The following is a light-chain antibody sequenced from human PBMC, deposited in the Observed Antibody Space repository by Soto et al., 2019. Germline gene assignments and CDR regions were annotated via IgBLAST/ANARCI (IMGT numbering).Light chain of an antibody. J-gene: IGKJ1*01. CDR3: LQHDTYPRT. CDR2: GTS. Sequence: DIQMTQSPSSLFASVGDRVTITCRASQGIRNNLGWYQQKQGKAXKXXIYGTSNLQYGAPSRFSGSGSGTELTITITSLQPEDCETYYCLQHDTYPRTFGQGTKVDIK. CDR1: QGIRNN. V-gene: IGKV1-17*01.